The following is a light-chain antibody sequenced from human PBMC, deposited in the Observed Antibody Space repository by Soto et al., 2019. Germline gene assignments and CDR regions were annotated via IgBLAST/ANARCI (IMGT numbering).Light chain of an antibody. CDR1: ESVSSN. CDR3: HKYNSAPIT. V-gene: IGKV3-15*01. Sequence: TQSLGTVSLSTGEEATLSCRVSESVSSNYIAWYQQKPGSAPRLLIYGASTRATGIPARFSGSGSGTEFTLTISSLQSEDVATYYCHKYNSAPITFGQGTRLEI. J-gene: IGKJ5*01. CDR2: GAS.